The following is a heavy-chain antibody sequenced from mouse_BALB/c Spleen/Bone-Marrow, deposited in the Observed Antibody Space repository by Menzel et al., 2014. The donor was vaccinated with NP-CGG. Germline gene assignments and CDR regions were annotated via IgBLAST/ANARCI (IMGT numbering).Heavy chain of an antibody. V-gene: IGHV1-54*01. CDR2: INPGSGAT. CDR3: AREHGDY. CDR1: GYAFTNYL. J-gene: IGHJ4*01. Sequence: QVQLQQSGAELVRPGTSVKVSCKASGYAFTNYLIEWVKQRPGQGLEWIGVINPGSGATDYNEKFKGRATLTADKSSSTAYMHLSSLTSDDSAVYFCAREHGDYWGQGTSVTVSS.